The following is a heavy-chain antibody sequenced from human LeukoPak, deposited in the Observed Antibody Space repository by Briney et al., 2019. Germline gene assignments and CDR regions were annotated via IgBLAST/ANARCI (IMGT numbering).Heavy chain of an antibody. CDR1: GGSISSYY. V-gene: IGHV4-59*01. CDR3: ARGSPINRGLFDY. D-gene: IGHD1-14*01. J-gene: IGHJ4*02. CDR2: IHDSGST. Sequence: SETLSLTCIVSGGSISSYYWSWIRQPPGKGVEWIGYIHDSGSTIHNPSLKSRVTISLDTSKNQFSLGLSSVTAADTAVYFCARGSPINRGLFDYWGQGTLVTVSS.